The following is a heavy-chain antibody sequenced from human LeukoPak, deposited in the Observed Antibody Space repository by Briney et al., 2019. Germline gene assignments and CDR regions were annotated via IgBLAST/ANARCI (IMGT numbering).Heavy chain of an antibody. CDR1: GFIFSNYG. J-gene: IGHJ4*02. V-gene: IGHV3-23*01. CDR3: AKGHGDASGYYYFDS. CDR2: IRGHADTT. Sequence: GGTLRLSCAASGFIFSNYGMSWVRQAPGEGLEWVSAIRGHADTTYYADSVKGRFTIFRDNNKNILYLQMNSLRVDDTALYYCAKGHGDASGYYYFDSWGQGTLVTVSS. D-gene: IGHD3-22*01.